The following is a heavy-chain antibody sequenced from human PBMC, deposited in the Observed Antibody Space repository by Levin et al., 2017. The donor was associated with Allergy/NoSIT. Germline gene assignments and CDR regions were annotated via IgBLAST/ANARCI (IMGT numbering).Heavy chain of an antibody. CDR3: GHRALTCNSSPCFDH. J-gene: IGHJ4*02. Sequence: NASGPTLVKPAQTLTLTCSLSGISVNRSGVAVGWFRQPPGKAPEWLALIYWHDDERYSPSLKRRLTIRKDNSKNQVVLLLTNVEPVDTATYYCGHRALTCNSSPCFDHWGQGALVTVSS. CDR1: GISVNRSGVA. V-gene: IGHV2-5*01. CDR2: IYWHDDE. D-gene: IGHD3-9*01.